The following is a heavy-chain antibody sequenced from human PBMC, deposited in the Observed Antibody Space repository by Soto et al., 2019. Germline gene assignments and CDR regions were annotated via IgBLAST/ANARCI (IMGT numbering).Heavy chain of an antibody. J-gene: IGHJ4*02. D-gene: IGHD4-17*01. CDR1: GFTFSSYS. V-gene: IGHV3-48*02. CDR3: ARDPDYGGNLETYYYDY. CDR2: ISSSSSTI. Sequence: GSLRLSCAASGFTFSSYSMNWVRQAPGKGLEWVSYISSSSSTIYYADSVKGRFTISRDNTKNSLYLQMNSLRDEDTAVYYCARDPDYGGNLETYYYDYWGQGTLVTVSS.